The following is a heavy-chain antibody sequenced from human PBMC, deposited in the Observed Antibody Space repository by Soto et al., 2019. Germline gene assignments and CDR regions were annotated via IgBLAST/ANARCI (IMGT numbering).Heavy chain of an antibody. CDR1: GGSFSGYY. CDR3: ARARIAVAKYFQH. D-gene: IGHD6-19*01. J-gene: IGHJ1*01. V-gene: IGHV4-34*01. Sequence: QVQLQQWRAGLLKPSETLSLTCAVYGGSFSGYYWSWIRQPPGKGLEWIGEINHSGSTNYNPSLKSRVTISVDTSKNQFSLKLSSVTAADTAVYYCARARIAVAKYFQHWGQGTLVTVSS. CDR2: INHSGST.